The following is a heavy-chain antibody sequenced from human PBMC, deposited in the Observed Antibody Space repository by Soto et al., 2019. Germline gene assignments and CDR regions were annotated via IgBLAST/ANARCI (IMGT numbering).Heavy chain of an antibody. D-gene: IGHD3-10*01. CDR2: IRSKANSYAT. Sequence: EVQLVESGGGLVQPGGSLKLSCAASGFTFSGSAMHWVSQASGKGLEWVGRIRSKANSYATAYAASVKGRFTISRDDSKNTAYLQMNSLKTEDTAVYYCTRQRPRYYGSGSLVDYWGQGTLVTVSS. CDR3: TRQRPRYYGSGSLVDY. J-gene: IGHJ4*02. V-gene: IGHV3-73*01. CDR1: GFTFSGSA.